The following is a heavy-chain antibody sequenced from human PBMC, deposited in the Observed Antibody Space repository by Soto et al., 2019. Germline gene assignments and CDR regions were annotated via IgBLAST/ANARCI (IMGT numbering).Heavy chain of an antibody. Sequence: SVKVSCKASGGTFSSYAFSWVRQAPGQGLEWMGGIIRIFHTPTYAQKFQGRVTITADESTSTACMELISLRSDDTAVYYCVHRRDGYNSAFFDSWGQGTLVTVSS. D-gene: IGHD5-12*01. CDR3: VHRRDGYNSAFFDS. J-gene: IGHJ4*02. CDR1: GGTFSSYA. CDR2: IIRIFHTP. V-gene: IGHV1-69*13.